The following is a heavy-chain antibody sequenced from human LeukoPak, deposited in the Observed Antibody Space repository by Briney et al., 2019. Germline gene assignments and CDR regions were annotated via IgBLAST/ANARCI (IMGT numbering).Heavy chain of an antibody. Sequence: GGSLRLSCAASGFTFSTYSMNWVRQAPGKGLEWVSSISSSSSHIYYADSVKGRFTISRDNAKNSLYLQMNSLRAEDTAVYYCAKGFGMGYYYMDVWGKGTTVTVSS. CDR1: GFTFSTYS. V-gene: IGHV3-21*01. CDR2: ISSSSSHI. J-gene: IGHJ6*03. D-gene: IGHD3-10*01. CDR3: AKGFGMGYYYMDV.